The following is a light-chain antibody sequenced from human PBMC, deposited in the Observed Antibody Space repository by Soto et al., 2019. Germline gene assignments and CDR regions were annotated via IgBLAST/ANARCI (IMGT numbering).Light chain of an antibody. V-gene: IGKV3-20*01. CDR2: GAS. J-gene: IGKJ2*01. Sequence: EIVLTQSPGTLSLSPGERATLSCRASQSVSSSYLAWYQQKPGQAPRLLIYGASSRATGIPDRFSGRGSGTDFTLNISRLEPEEFAVYYCQQYGSSLYTFGQGTKLEIK. CDR3: QQYGSSLYT. CDR1: QSVSSSY.